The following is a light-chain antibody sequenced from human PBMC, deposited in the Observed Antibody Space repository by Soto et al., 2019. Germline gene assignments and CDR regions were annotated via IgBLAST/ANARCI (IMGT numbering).Light chain of an antibody. CDR1: QSISSW. CDR2: KAS. CDR3: QQYNSYWT. V-gene: IGKV1-5*03. J-gene: IGKJ1*01. Sequence: DIQMTQCPSTLSASVGDRVTITCRASQSISSWLAWYQQKPGKAPKLLIYKASSLESGLPSRFSGSGSGTEFTLTISSLQPDDFATYYCQQYNSYWTFGQGTKVEIK.